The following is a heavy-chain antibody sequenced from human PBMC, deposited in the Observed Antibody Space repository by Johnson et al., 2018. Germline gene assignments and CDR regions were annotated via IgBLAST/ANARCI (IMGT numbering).Heavy chain of an antibody. J-gene: IGHJ4*02. CDR3: ARYGSGSGFFDY. D-gene: IGHD3-10*01. Sequence: QVQLQESGPGLVKPSDTRSLTCTVSGGAISSYYWSWIRQPPGKGLEWLGYIYYSGSTNYNPSLKSRVTISVDTSKNQFSLKLSSVTAADTAVYYCARYGSGSGFFDYWGQGTLVTVSS. V-gene: IGHV4-59*07. CDR2: IYYSGST. CDR1: GGAISSYY.